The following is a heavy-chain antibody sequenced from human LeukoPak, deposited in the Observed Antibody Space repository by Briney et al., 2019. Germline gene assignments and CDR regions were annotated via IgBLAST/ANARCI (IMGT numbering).Heavy chain of an antibody. Sequence: SGGSLRLSCAASGFTVSSNYMSWVRQAPGKGLEWVANIKQDGSEKYYVDSVKGRFTISRDNAKNSLYLQMNSLRAEDTAVYYCARDRSGWSWIAWFDPWGQGTLVTVSS. V-gene: IGHV3-7*01. CDR2: IKQDGSEK. J-gene: IGHJ5*02. D-gene: IGHD6-19*01. CDR1: GFTVSSNY. CDR3: ARDRSGWSWIAWFDP.